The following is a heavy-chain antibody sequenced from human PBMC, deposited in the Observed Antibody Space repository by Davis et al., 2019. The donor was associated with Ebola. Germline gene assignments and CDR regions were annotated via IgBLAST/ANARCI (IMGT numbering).Heavy chain of an antibody. CDR2: INPSAGST. J-gene: IGHJ6*02. D-gene: IGHD2-15*01. CDR1: GYTFTSYY. Sequence: ASVKVSCKASGYTFTSYYMHWVRQAPGQGLEWMGIINPSAGSTSYAQKFQGRVTMTRDTSTSTVYMELSSLRSEDTAVYYCARVCSGGSCYYYYGMDVWGQGTTVTVSS. CDR3: ARVCSGGSCYYYYGMDV. V-gene: IGHV1-46*01.